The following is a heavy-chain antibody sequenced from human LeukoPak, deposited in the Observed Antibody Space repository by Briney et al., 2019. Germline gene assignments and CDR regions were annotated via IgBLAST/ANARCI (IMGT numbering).Heavy chain of an antibody. CDR1: GGSISSGDYY. D-gene: IGHD3-3*01. CDR2: IYYSGST. CDR3: ARDRNLDYDFWSGYYGYYYYYGMDV. Sequence: SQTLSLTCTVSGGSISSGDYYWSWIRQPPGKGLEWIGYIYYSGSTYYNPSLKSRVTISVDTSKNQFSLKPSSVTAADTAVYYCARDRNLDYDFWSGYYGYYYYYGMDVWGQGTTVTVSS. J-gene: IGHJ6*02. V-gene: IGHV4-30-4*01.